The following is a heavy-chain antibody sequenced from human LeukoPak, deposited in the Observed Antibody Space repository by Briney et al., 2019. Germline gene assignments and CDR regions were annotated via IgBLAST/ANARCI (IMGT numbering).Heavy chain of an antibody. CDR1: GFTFSTFW. CDR2: INEDGSEK. D-gene: IGHD1-26*01. Sequence: PGGSLRLSCAASGFTFSTFWMSWVRQAPGKGLEWVANINEDGSEKYYVDSVKGRFTISRDNAKNSLYLQMNSLRAEDTAVYYCAKNRGAGSHFYYHMNVWGKGTTVTVSS. V-gene: IGHV3-7*01. CDR3: AKNRGAGSHFYYHMNV. J-gene: IGHJ6*03.